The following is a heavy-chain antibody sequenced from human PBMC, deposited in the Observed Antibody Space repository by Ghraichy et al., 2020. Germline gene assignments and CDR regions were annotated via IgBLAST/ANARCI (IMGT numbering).Heavy chain of an antibody. D-gene: IGHD3-9*01. CDR3: ARLGAFDY. CDR2: IRSKTDGGTT. CDR1: GFTFSDAW. J-gene: IGHJ4*02. Sequence: GESQNISCTASGFTFSDAWMTWVRQAPGKGLEWVGRIRSKTDGGTTDYGAPVKGRFTISRDDSKNTLYLQLNSLKTEDTAVYYCARLGAFDYWGQGTLVTVSS. V-gene: IGHV3-15*01.